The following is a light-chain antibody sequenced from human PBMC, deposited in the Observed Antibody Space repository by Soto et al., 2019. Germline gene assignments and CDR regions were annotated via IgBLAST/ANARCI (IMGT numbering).Light chain of an antibody. J-gene: IGKJ5*01. Sequence: ENVLTQSPFALSFSPVERATVSCRASQSLSSSYLAWYQQRPGQAPRLLIYGASTRATGIPDRFSGSGSGTDFTLTINRLEPEDFVVYYCQQYGSSPITFGQGTRLEI. CDR2: GAS. V-gene: IGKV3-20*01. CDR3: QQYGSSPIT. CDR1: QSLSSSY.